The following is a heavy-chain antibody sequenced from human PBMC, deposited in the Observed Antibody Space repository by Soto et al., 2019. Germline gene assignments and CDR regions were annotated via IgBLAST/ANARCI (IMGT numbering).Heavy chain of an antibody. D-gene: IGHD1-20*01. CDR1: GFTFSSYA. Sequence: EVQLLESGGGLVQPGGSLRLSCAASGFTFSSYAMSWVRQAPGKGLEWVSAISGSGGSTYYADSVKGRFTISRVNSKNTLYLQMNSLRAEDTAVYYCAKGATYNWKSTVEFDYWGQGTLVTVSS. CDR3: AKGATYNWKSTVEFDY. J-gene: IGHJ4*02. V-gene: IGHV3-23*01. CDR2: ISGSGGST.